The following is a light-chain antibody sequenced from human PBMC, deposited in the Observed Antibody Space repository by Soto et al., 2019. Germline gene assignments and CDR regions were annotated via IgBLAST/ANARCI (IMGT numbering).Light chain of an antibody. V-gene: IGLV1-51*01. CDR3: GSWDSSLSAYG. J-gene: IGLJ1*01. CDR1: CASIGGNC. Sequence: QSVLTQPPSVSAAPGQKVTISCSGSCASIGGNCVSLSRQLAGTAPKLLCYDDNKRLSGIPDRFSGSKSSTSATLSITRFPTGDEADYYYGSWDSSLSAYGFGPGTKVTV. CDR2: DDN.